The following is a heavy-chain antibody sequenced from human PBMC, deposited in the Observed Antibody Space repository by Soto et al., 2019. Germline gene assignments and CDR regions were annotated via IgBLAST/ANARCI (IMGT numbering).Heavy chain of an antibody. CDR2: ISSAGDSS. CDR3: ARVYCSTTTCHVQALDS. V-gene: IGHV3-48*03. CDR1: AFTCSSYE. D-gene: IGHD2-2*01. Sequence: GSLRLSCPPSAFTCSSYEMNWVRQAAGKTLEWVSYISSAGDSSYYADSVKSRFTIARDNATNSLYLHTTSLRVEDTAVYYSARVYCSTTTCHVQALDSWGQGTLVTVSS. J-gene: IGHJ4*02.